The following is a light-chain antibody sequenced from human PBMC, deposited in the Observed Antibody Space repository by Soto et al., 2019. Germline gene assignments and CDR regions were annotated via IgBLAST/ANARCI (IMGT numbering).Light chain of an antibody. J-gene: IGKJ2*01. CDR3: QQYETLYT. Sequence: DIQMTQSPSTLSASVGDRVTITCRASQSISNWLAWYQQKPGKAPKLLLYKASTLESGVPSRFSGSGSGTEFTLTISSLQPDDFATYYCQQYETLYTFGPGTKLVIK. CDR2: KAS. CDR1: QSISNW. V-gene: IGKV1-5*03.